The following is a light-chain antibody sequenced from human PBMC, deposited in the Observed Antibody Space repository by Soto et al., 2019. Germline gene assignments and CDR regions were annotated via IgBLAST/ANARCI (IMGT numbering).Light chain of an antibody. CDR3: QQYYNWPPFT. CDR2: DAS. Sequence: LVMTHSPGTLSASPSWRSTHCGGSSQSVSRKLAWYQEKPGQAPRLLIYDASTRATGIPARFSGSGSGTEFTLTISSLQSEDFAVYYCQQYYNWPPFTFGPGTKVD. CDR1: QSVSRK. J-gene: IGKJ3*01. V-gene: IGKV3-15*01.